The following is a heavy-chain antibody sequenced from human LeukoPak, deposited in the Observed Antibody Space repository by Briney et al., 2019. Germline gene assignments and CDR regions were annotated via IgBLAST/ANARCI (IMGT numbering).Heavy chain of an antibody. CDR1: GFDISSYW. CDR3: ARQWTKSFDI. J-gene: IGHJ3*02. D-gene: IGHD3/OR15-3a*01. CDR2: IYPRDSDT. V-gene: IGHV5-51*01. Sequence: GESLKISCKGSGFDISSYWIGWVRQVPGKGPEWMGSIYPRDSDTTYSPSFQGHVTISVDTSINTAYLHWSSLRASDTAMYFCARQWTKSFDIWGQGTMVIVSS.